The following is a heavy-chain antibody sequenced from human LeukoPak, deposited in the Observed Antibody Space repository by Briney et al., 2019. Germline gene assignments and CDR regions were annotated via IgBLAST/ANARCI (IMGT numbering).Heavy chain of an antibody. CDR3: ATHEQAAPFDY. CDR2: ISYDGSNK. J-gene: IGHJ4*02. Sequence: GGSLRLSCAASGFTFNSHGMPWVRQAPGKGLEWVAVISYDGSNKYYADSVKGRFTISKDNSKNTLYLQMNSLRPEDTAVYYCATHEQAAPFDYWGQGTQVTVSS. V-gene: IGHV3-30*03. D-gene: IGHD6-13*01. CDR1: GFTFNSHG.